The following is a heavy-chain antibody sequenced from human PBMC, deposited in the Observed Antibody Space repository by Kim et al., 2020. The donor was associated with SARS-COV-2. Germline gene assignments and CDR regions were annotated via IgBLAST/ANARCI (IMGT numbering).Heavy chain of an antibody. CDR3: ARGNALRFLEWFGKNWFDP. Sequence: ASVKVSCKASGYTFTGYYMHWVRQAPGQGLEWMGWINPNSGGTNYAQKFQGRVTMTRDTSISTAYMELSRLRSDDTAVYYCARGNALRFLEWFGKNWFDPWGQGTLVTVSS. V-gene: IGHV1-2*02. CDR1: GYTFTGYY. J-gene: IGHJ5*02. D-gene: IGHD3-3*01. CDR2: INPNSGGT.